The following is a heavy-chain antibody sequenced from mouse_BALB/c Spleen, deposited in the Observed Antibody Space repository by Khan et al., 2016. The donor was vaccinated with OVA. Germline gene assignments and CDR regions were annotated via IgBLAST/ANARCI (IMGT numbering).Heavy chain of an antibody. CDR1: GFTFSTYG. J-gene: IGHJ3*01. CDR2: ISTGGTYT. V-gene: IGHV5-6*01. Sequence: EVELVKSGGDLVKPGGSLKLSCAASGFTFSTYGMSWVRQTPEKRLEWVATISTGGTYTYYPDSVKGRFTISRDNAKNTLYLQLSSLKSEDTAIYYCSRLAYYYNSEGFAYWGQGTLVTVSA. D-gene: IGHD1-1*01. CDR3: SRLAYYYNSEGFAY.